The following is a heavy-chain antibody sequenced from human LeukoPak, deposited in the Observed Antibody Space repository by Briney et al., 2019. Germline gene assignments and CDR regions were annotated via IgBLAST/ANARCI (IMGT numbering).Heavy chain of an antibody. Sequence: SETLSLTCAVFGGSFSGYYWNWIRQPPGKGLEWIGQINPSRNTNYNPSLKSRVTISVDTSKKQFSPKLSSVTAADTAVYYCARRYDFWSGYPPPLDYWGQGTLVTVSS. CDR1: GGSFSGYY. D-gene: IGHD3-3*01. J-gene: IGHJ4*02. V-gene: IGHV4-34*01. CDR2: INPSRNT. CDR3: ARRYDFWSGYPPPLDY.